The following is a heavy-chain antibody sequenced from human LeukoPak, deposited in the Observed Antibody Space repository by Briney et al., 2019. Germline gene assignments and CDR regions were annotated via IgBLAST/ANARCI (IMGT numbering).Heavy chain of an antibody. CDR2: LYSDGGT. D-gene: IGHD3-22*01. V-gene: IGHV3-66*01. CDR3: ARDGKDSSGYYFGDD. CDR1: GLSVTTSY. Sequence: GGSLRLSCTTSGLSVTTSYMSWVRQAPGKRLEWVSVLYSDGGTVYAGSVKGRFTISRDASKNTLNLQMNNLRAEDTAVYYCARDGKDSSGYYFGDDWGQGTLVTVSS. J-gene: IGHJ4*02.